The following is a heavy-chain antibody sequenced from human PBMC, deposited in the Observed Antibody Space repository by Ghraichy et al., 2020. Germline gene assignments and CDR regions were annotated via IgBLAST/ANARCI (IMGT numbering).Heavy chain of an antibody. CDR1: GFTFSTYA. J-gene: IGHJ4*02. CDR3: ARDSPGSWFDY. Sequence: GGSLRLSCATSGFTFSTYAMNWVRQAPGKGPEWVSCISNSGHIFYADSVKGRFTISRDDAKNSLYLQVNSLRVEDTAVYYCARDSPGSWFDYWGQGTLVTVSS. CDR2: ISNSGHI. V-gene: IGHV3-21*01. D-gene: IGHD6-13*01.